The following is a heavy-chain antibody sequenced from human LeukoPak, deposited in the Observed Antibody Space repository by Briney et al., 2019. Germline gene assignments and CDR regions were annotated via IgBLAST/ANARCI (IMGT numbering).Heavy chain of an antibody. V-gene: IGHV3-23*01. D-gene: IGHD6-13*01. Sequence: PGGSLRLSCAASGFTFSSYAMSWVRQAPGKGLEWVSAISGSGGSTYYADSVKGRFTISRDNSKNTLYLQMNSLRAEDTALYYCAKDIWARSRGPIDYWGQGTLVTVSS. J-gene: IGHJ4*02. CDR3: AKDIWARSRGPIDY. CDR1: GFTFSSYA. CDR2: ISGSGGST.